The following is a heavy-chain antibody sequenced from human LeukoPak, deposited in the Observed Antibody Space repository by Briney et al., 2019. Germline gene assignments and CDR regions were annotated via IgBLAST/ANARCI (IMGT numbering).Heavy chain of an antibody. J-gene: IGHJ5*02. CDR2: ISKDGSDK. CDR1: GFTFSAYA. V-gene: IGHV3-30-3*01. Sequence: GGSLRLSCAASGFTFSAYAMHWVRQAPGKGLEWVAVISKDGSDKYYPGSVRGRFTISRDNSKNTIYLQMDSLRAEDTAIYYCARSTGYSSSWYPQWWFDPWGQGTLVTVSS. CDR3: ARSTGYSSSWYPQWWFDP. D-gene: IGHD6-13*01.